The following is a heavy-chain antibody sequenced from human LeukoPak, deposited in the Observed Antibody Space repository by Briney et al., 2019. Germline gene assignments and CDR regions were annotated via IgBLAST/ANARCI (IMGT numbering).Heavy chain of an antibody. J-gene: IGHJ6*03. Sequence: GGSLRLSCAASGFTFSSYGMHWVRQAPGKGLEWVAFIRYDGSNKYYADSVKGRFTISRDNSKNTLYLQMNSLRAEDTAVYYCAKSGGFGYSGYDWGYYYYMDVWGKGTTVTISS. CDR2: IRYDGSNK. CDR1: GFTFSSYG. D-gene: IGHD5-12*01. CDR3: AKSGGFGYSGYDWGYYYYMDV. V-gene: IGHV3-30*02.